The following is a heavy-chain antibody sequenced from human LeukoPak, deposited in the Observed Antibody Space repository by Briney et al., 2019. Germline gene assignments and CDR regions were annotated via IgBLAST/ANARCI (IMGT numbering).Heavy chain of an antibody. CDR3: ASGTSGSFDY. Sequence: GGSLRLSCAASGFTFSSNWMHWVRQAPGKGLVWVSHINSDGSSTNYAGSVKGRFTISRDNAKNTLYLQMNSLRAEDTAVYYCASGTSGSFDYWGQGTLVTVSS. D-gene: IGHD1-1*01. CDR1: GFTFSSNW. V-gene: IGHV3-74*01. CDR2: INSDGSST. J-gene: IGHJ4*02.